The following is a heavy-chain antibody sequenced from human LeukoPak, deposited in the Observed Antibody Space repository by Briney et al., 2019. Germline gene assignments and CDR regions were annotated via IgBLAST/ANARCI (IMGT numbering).Heavy chain of an antibody. Sequence: PSETLSLTCTVSGGSISNYYWSWIRQPAGKGLEWIGRIYTSGSTNYNPSLKSRVTMSVDTSKNQFSLKLSSVTAADTAVYYCASQTYSSRWYFGWFDPWGQGTLVTVSS. CDR1: GGSISNYY. CDR3: ASQTYSSRWYFGWFDP. CDR2: IYTSGST. D-gene: IGHD6-13*01. V-gene: IGHV4-4*07. J-gene: IGHJ5*02.